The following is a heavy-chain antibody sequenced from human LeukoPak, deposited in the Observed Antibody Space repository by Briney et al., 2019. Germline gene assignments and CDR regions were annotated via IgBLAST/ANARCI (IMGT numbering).Heavy chain of an antibody. Sequence: GESLRLSCAASGFTLSSYAMIWARQAPGKRLEWVSTIDGSDGNTYYADSVKGRFTISRDNSKNTLYLQMNSLRVEDTAVYYCARDYGDYPSYWYFDLWGRGTLVTVSS. CDR1: GFTLSSYA. D-gene: IGHD4-17*01. CDR3: ARDYGDYPSYWYFDL. J-gene: IGHJ2*01. CDR2: IDGSDGNT. V-gene: IGHV3-23*01.